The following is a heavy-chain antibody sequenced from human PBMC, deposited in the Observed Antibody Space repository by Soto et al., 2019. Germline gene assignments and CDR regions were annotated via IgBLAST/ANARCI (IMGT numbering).Heavy chain of an antibody. D-gene: IGHD6-13*01. V-gene: IGHV4-34*01. J-gene: IGHJ4*02. Sequence: SETLSLTCAVYGGSFSGYYWSWIRQPPGKGLEWIGEINHSGSTNYNPSLKSRVTISVDTSKNQFSLKLSSVTAADTAVYYCERARDSSSWLDYWGQGTLVTVSS. CDR1: GGSFSGYY. CDR2: INHSGST. CDR3: ERARDSSSWLDY.